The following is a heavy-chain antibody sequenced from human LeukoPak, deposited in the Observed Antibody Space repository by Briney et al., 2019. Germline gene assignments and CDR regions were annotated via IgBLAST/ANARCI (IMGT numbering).Heavy chain of an antibody. CDR1: GFTFSSYA. CDR3: AREDPSGYSSGWYYFDY. CDR2: ISYDGSNK. Sequence: PGGSLRLSCAASGFTFSSYAMHWVRQAPGKGLEWVAVISYDGSNKYYADSVKGRFTISRDNSKNTLYLQMNSLRAEDTAVYYCAREDPSGYSSGWYYFDYWGQGTLVTVSS. D-gene: IGHD6-19*01. J-gene: IGHJ4*02. V-gene: IGHV3-30-3*01.